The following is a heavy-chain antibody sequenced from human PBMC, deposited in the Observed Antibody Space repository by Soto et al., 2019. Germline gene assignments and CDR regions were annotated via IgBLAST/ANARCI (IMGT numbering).Heavy chain of an antibody. D-gene: IGHD2-8*01. V-gene: IGHV3-33*01. Sequence: QVRLVESGGGVVQPGRSLRLSCAASGFTFSSYGMHWVRQAPGKGLEWVAVIWYDGSNKYYADSVKGRFTISRDNSKNTLYLQMYSLRAEDTAVYYCARHNDQSNAFNIWGQGTMVTVSS. CDR2: IWYDGSNK. CDR1: GFTFSSYG. CDR3: ARHNDQSNAFNI. J-gene: IGHJ3*02.